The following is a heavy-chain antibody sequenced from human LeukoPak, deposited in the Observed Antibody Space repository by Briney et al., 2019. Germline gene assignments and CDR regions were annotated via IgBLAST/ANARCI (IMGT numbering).Heavy chain of an antibody. CDR1: GFTFSSYW. Sequence: RGSLRLSCGASGFTFSSYWMSWVRQPPGKGLQWVANIKQDGSEKYYVDSVKGRFTISRDNAKNSLYPQMNSLRAEDTAVYYCARFRFFDSDTNPFDYWGQGTLVTVSS. CDR3: ARFRFFDSDTNPFDY. J-gene: IGHJ4*02. V-gene: IGHV3-7*03. CDR2: IKQDGSEK. D-gene: IGHD3-22*01.